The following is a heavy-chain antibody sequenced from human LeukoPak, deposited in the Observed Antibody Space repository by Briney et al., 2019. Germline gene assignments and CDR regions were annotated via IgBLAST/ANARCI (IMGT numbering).Heavy chain of an antibody. CDR1: GHTFTKYE. CDR2: IHVGGDTT. J-gene: IGHJ4*02. CDR3: ARGGCSGDCYSAPFDY. V-gene: IGHV1-46*01. Sequence: ASVKVSCKAFGHTFTKYEMHWVRQAPGQGLEWMGIIHVGGDTTGNAQKFQGRVTMTKDTSSSTFYMELNSLTFEDTAVYYCARGGCSGDCYSAPFDYWGQGALVTVSS. D-gene: IGHD2-21*02.